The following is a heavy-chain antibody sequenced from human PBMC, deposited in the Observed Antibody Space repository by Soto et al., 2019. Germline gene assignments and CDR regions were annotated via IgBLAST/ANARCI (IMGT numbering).Heavy chain of an antibody. J-gene: IGHJ6*02. Sequence: GGSLRLSCTASGFTFSDYTMKWVRQAPGKGLEWVSSISRESSYIYYVDSVKGRFTISRDNAKNSVILQMAGLRVDDTGVYFCAVGAADLTSPDGMDVCGRVTTVTVSS. CDR3: AVGAADLTSPDGMDV. V-gene: IGHV3-21*01. D-gene: IGHD1-26*01. CDR2: ISRESSYI. CDR1: GFTFSDYT.